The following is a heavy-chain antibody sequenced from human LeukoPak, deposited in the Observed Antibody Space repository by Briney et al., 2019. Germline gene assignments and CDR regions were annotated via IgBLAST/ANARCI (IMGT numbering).Heavy chain of an antibody. CDR2: ISAYNGNT. CDR3: ARDIEYQLLFDYYYYGMDV. CDR1: GYTFTSYG. Sequence: ASVKVSCKASGYTFTSYGIIWVRQAPGQGLEWMGWISAYNGNTNYAQKLQGRVTMTTDTSTSTAYMELRSLRSDDTAVYYCARDIEYQLLFDYYYYGMDVWGQGTTVTVSS. V-gene: IGHV1-18*01. J-gene: IGHJ6*02. D-gene: IGHD2-2*01.